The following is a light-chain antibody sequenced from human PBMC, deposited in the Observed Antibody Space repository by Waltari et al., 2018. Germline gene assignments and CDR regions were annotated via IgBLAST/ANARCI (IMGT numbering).Light chain of an antibody. CDR1: STNIGGNT. J-gene: IGLJ3*02. CDR2: STN. Sequence: QSVLTQPPSASGTPGQRVTISCSGSSTNIGGNTVNWYQQHPGTAPKLLIYSTNRPASGVPDLFSGSKSGTSASLAISGLQSEDEADYYCAAWDDSLNGWVFGGGTKLTVL. V-gene: IGLV1-44*01. CDR3: AAWDDSLNGWV.